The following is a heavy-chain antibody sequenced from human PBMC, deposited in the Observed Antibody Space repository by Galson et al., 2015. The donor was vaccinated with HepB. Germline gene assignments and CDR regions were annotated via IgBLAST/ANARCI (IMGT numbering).Heavy chain of an antibody. V-gene: IGHV5-10-1*01. J-gene: IGHJ4*02. D-gene: IGHD6-6*01. CDR2: IDPSDSYT. CDR3: ARQVGPYSSSSGDDY. CDR1: GYSFTSYW. Sequence: QSGAEVKKPGESLRISCKGSGYSFTSYWISWVRQMPGKGLEWMGRIDPSDSYTNYSPSFQGHVTISADKSISTAYLQWSSLKASDTAMYYCARQVGPYSSSSGDDYWGQGTLVTVSS.